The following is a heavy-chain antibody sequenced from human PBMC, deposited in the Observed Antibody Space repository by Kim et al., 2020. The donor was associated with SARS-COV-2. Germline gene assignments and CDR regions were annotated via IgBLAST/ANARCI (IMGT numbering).Heavy chain of an antibody. Sequence: SETLSLTCTVSGGSISSGGYYWSWIRQHPGKGLEWIGYIYYSGSTYYNPSLKSRVTISVDTSKNQFSLKLSSVTAADTAVYYCASTVLRFLEWTAPYYFDYWGQGTLVTVSS. J-gene: IGHJ4*02. D-gene: IGHD3-3*01. CDR2: IYYSGST. CDR1: GGSISSGGYY. V-gene: IGHV4-31*03. CDR3: ASTVLRFLEWTAPYYFDY.